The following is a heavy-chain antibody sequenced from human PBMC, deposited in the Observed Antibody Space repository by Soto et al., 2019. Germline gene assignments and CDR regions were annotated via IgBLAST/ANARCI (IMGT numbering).Heavy chain of an antibody. V-gene: IGHV3-7*01. CDR3: ARDMVLVVATMLSNAFDI. CDR1: GFTFSSYW. J-gene: IGHJ3*02. D-gene: IGHD5-12*01. Sequence: EVQLVESGGGLVQPGGSLRLSCAASGFTFSSYWMSWVRQAPGKGLEWVANIKQDGSEKYYVDSVKGRFTISRDNAKNSLYLQMNSLRAEDTAVYYCARDMVLVVATMLSNAFDIWGQGTMVTVSS. CDR2: IKQDGSEK.